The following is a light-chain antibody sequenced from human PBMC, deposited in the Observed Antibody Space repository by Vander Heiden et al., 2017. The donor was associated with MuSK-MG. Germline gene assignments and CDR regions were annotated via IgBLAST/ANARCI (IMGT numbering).Light chain of an antibody. CDR2: KDS. J-gene: IGLJ2*01. Sequence: SYELTQPPSVSVSPGQTASITCSGDKLGDKYARWFQQKPGQSPVLVIYKDSKRTSGIPERFSGSNSVTTATLTISGTQAMDEAYYYCQAWDSSTVVFGGGTKLTVL. CDR1: KLGDKY. V-gene: IGLV3-1*01. CDR3: QAWDSSTVV.